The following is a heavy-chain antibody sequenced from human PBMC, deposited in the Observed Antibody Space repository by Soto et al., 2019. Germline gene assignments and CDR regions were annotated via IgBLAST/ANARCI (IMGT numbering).Heavy chain of an antibody. D-gene: IGHD1-20*01. CDR1: EFTFDKYY. CDR2: IKPDGSEQ. Sequence: GGSLRLSCAASEFTFDKYYMTWVRQAPGKGPEWVANIKPDGSEQYYVDSVKGRFTIPRDNANNSLYLQMNSLRAEDTAVYFCARGNWNYYYGFDVWGQGTTVTVSS. CDR3: ARGNWNYYYGFDV. V-gene: IGHV3-7*01. J-gene: IGHJ6*02.